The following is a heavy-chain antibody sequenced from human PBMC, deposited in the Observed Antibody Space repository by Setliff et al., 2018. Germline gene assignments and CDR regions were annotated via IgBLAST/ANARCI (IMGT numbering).Heavy chain of an antibody. Sequence: SETLSLTCTVSGAPITSGNYYWSWVRQSAVRGLEWIGHIFSKGSTNSNPSLMSRITISVDASKNQFSLRLTSVTAADTAVYYCARFIAVSGLDYWGQGTLVTVSS. D-gene: IGHD6-19*01. CDR3: ARFIAVSGLDY. CDR1: GAPITSGNYY. CDR2: IFSKGST. J-gene: IGHJ4*02. V-gene: IGHV4-61*09.